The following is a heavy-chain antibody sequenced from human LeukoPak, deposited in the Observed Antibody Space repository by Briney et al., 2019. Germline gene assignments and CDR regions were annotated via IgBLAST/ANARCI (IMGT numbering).Heavy chain of an antibody. J-gene: IGHJ4*02. CDR1: GFTFSSYA. D-gene: IGHD6-19*01. Sequence: PGGSLRLSCAASGFTFSSYAMSWVRQAPGKGLEWVSAISGSGDSTYYADSVKGRFTIPRDNSKNTLYLQMNSLRAEDTAVYNCAKGGNGWPIDYWGQGTLVTVSS. CDR2: ISGSGDST. CDR3: AKGGNGWPIDY. V-gene: IGHV3-23*01.